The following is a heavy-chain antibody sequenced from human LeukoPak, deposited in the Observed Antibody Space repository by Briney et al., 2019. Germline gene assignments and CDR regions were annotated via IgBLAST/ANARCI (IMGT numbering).Heavy chain of an antibody. D-gene: IGHD2-15*01. Sequence: SVKISCKASRGTFISYAISWVRQAPGQGLEWRGGIIPIFGTANYAQKFQGRVTITADESTSTAYMELSSLRSEDTAVYYCARMSGYCSGDSCYGNNWFDPWGQGTLVTVSS. CDR1: RGTFISYA. V-gene: IGHV1-69*13. CDR3: ARMSGYCSGDSCYGNNWFDP. J-gene: IGHJ5*02. CDR2: IIPIFGTA.